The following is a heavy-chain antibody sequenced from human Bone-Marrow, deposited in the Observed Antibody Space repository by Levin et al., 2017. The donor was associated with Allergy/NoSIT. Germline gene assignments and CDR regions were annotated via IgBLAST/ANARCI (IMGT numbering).Heavy chain of an antibody. J-gene: IGHJ5*01. V-gene: IGHV4-31*03. Sequence: LRLSCTVSGASIISGHYYWSWIRQSPGKGLEWIGHSYYSGTAYYNPSLKSRLTISVDTSKNQFSLKLSPVTAADSAVYYCARVRNAGGRGWFDSWGQGTLVTVSS. CDR3: ARVRNAGGRGWFDS. CDR1: GASIISGHYY. CDR2: SYYSGTA. D-gene: IGHD2-8*02.